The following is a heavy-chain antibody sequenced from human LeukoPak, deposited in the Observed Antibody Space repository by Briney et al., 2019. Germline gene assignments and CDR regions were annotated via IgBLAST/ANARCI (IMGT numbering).Heavy chain of an antibody. CDR3: ARDHPRGYSYGYTNAFDI. Sequence: SETLSLTCTVSGGSISSYYWSWIRQPAGKGLEWIGRIYTSGSTNYNPSLKSRVTMSVDTSKNQFSLKLSSVTAADTAVYYCARDHPRGYSYGYTNAFDIWGQGTMVTVPS. V-gene: IGHV4-4*07. CDR2: IYTSGST. D-gene: IGHD5-18*01. J-gene: IGHJ3*02. CDR1: GGSISSYY.